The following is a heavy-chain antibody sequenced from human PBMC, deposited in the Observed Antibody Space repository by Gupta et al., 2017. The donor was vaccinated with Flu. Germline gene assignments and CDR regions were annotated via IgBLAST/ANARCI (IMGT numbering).Heavy chain of an antibody. CDR3: ARVQGVITPNDAFDI. CDR1: GFTFSSYG. CDR2: IWYDGSNK. Sequence: QVQLVESGGGVVQPGRSLRLSCAASGFTFSSYGMPWVRQATGKGLEWVAVIWYDGSNKYYADSVKGRFTISRDNSKNTLYLQMNSLRAEDTAVYYCARVQGVITPNDAFDIWGQGTMVTVSS. J-gene: IGHJ3*02. D-gene: IGHD3-22*01. V-gene: IGHV3-33*01.